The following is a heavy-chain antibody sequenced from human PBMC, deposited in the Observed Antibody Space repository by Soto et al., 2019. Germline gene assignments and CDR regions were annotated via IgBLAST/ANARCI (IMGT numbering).Heavy chain of an antibody. CDR3: ASVFTGYDFWSGYYTWFDP. J-gene: IGHJ5*02. CDR1: GGSFSGYY. D-gene: IGHD3-3*01. CDR2: INHSGST. V-gene: IGHV4-34*01. Sequence: SETLSLTCAVYGGSFSGYYWGWIRQPPGKGLEWIGEINHSGSTNYNPSLKSRVTISVDTSKNQFSLKLSSVTAADTAVYYCASVFTGYDFWSGYYTWFDPWGQGTLVTVSS.